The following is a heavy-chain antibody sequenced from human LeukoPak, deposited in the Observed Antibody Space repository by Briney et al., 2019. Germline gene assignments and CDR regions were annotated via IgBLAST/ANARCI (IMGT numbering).Heavy chain of an antibody. V-gene: IGHV4-31*03. CDR2: IYYSGST. Sequence: SETLSLTCTVSGGSISSGGYYWGWLRQHPGKGLEWIGYIYYSGSTYYNPSLKSRVTISVDTSKNQFSLKLSSVTAADTAVYYCARDSLAVAPRGYFDYWGQEPWSPSPQ. CDR1: GGSISSGGYY. J-gene: IGHJ4*01. D-gene: IGHD6-19*01. CDR3: ARDSLAVAPRGYFDY.